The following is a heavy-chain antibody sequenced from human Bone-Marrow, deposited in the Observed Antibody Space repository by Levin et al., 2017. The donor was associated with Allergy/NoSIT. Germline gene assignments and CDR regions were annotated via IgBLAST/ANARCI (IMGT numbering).Heavy chain of an antibody. V-gene: IGHV1-69*01. CDR2: IIPIFGTA. CDR3: ARGYCSGGSCYGQGYFQH. D-gene: IGHD2-15*01. Sequence: KISCKASGGTFSSYAISWVRQAPGQGLEWMGGIIPIFGTANYAQKFQGRVTITADESTSTAYMELSSLRSEDTAVYYCARGYCSGGSCYGQGYFQHWGQGTLVTVSS. CDR1: GGTFSSYA. J-gene: IGHJ1*01.